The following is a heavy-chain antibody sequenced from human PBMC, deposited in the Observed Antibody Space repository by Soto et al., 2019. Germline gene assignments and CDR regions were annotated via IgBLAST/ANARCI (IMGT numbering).Heavy chain of an antibody. CDR2: ITSSTSYI. CDR1: GFTFSSYS. D-gene: IGHD1-26*01. CDR3: ARMRGSYDFDY. J-gene: IGHJ4*02. Sequence: EVQLVESGGGLVKPGGSLRLSCAASGFTFSSYSMNWVRQAPGKGLEWVSSITSSTSYIDYADSVKGRCTISRDNAKNPLYLQMNSLGAEDTAVYYWARMRGSYDFDYWGQGTLVTVSS. V-gene: IGHV3-21*01.